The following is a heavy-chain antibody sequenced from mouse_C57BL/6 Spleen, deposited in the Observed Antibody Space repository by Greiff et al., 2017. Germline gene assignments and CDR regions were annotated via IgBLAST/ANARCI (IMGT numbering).Heavy chain of an antibody. CDR1: GFTFSSYA. Sequence: EVTVVESGEGLVKPGGSLKLSCAASGFTFSSYAMSWVRQTPEKRLEWVAYISSGGDYIYYADTVQGRFTISRDNARNTLYMQMSSLKSEDTAMYYCKREGSMITGRLYYYAMDYWGQGTSVTVSS. J-gene: IGHJ4*01. CDR3: KREGSMITGRLYYYAMDY. V-gene: IGHV5-9-1*02. D-gene: IGHD2-4*01. CDR2: ISSGGDYI.